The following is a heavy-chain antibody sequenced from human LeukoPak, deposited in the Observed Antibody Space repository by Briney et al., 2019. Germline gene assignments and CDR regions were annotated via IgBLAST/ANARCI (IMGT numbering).Heavy chain of an antibody. CDR3: ARGGTFYYYDSSGYYSVSWYFDY. D-gene: IGHD3-22*01. Sequence: ASVKVSCKASGYSFTNYAMNWVRQAPGQGLEWMGWISGYNGNTNYAQNLQGRVTMTTDTSTSTAYMELRSLRSDDTAVYYCARGGTFYYYDSSGYYSVSWYFDYWGQGTLVTVPS. J-gene: IGHJ4*02. CDR1: GYSFTNYA. V-gene: IGHV1-18*01. CDR2: ISGYNGNT.